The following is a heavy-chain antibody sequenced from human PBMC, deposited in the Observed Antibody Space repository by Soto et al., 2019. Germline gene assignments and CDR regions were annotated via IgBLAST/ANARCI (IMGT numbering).Heavy chain of an antibody. V-gene: IGHV3-23*01. D-gene: IGHD3-16*01. J-gene: IGHJ3*02. CDR2: ISGSGGST. Sequence: GSLRLSCAASGFTFSDYYMSWIRQAPGKGLEWVSAISGSGGSTYYADSVKGRFTISRDNSKNTLYLQMNSLRAEDTAVYYCAKDQDYVWGSSAFDIWGQGTMVTVSS. CDR1: GFTFSDYY. CDR3: AKDQDYVWGSSAFDI.